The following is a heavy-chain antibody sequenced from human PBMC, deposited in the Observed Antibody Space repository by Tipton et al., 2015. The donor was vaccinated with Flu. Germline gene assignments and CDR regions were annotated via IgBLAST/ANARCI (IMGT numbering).Heavy chain of an antibody. V-gene: IGHV1-18*01. J-gene: IGHJ6*02. Sequence: QVQLVQSGAEVKKPGASVKVSCKASGYTFTSYGISWVRQAPGQGLEWMGWISAYTGNTNYAQKLQGRVTMTTDTSTSTAYMELRSLRPDDTAVYYCARDLARQFLYYYGMDVWGQGTTVTVSS. CDR2: ISAYTGNT. CDR3: ARDLARQFLYYYGMDV. CDR1: GYTFTSYG. D-gene: IGHD2/OR15-2a*01.